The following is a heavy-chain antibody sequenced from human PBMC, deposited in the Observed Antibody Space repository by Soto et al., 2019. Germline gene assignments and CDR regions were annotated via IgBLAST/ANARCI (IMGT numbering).Heavy chain of an antibody. CDR3: ARDLRYCSGGTCYLYYYGMDV. V-gene: IGHV3-74*01. J-gene: IGHJ6*02. CDR2: INSDGSST. Sequence: EVQLVESGGGLIQPGTSLRLSCAASGFTFSNFWMHWVRQAPGKGLVWVARINSDGSSTSYADSVKGRFTISRDNAKNMLHVQMKSLRAEDTAVYYCARDLRYCSGGTCYLYYYGMDVWGPGTTVTVSS. CDR1: GFTFSNFW. D-gene: IGHD2-15*01.